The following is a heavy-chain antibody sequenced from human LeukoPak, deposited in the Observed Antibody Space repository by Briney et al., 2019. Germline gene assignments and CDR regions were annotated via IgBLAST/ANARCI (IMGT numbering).Heavy chain of an antibody. D-gene: IGHD2-21*01. CDR2: IYTSGST. J-gene: IGHJ5*02. CDR1: GGSINTYY. V-gene: IGHV4-4*07. CDR3: ARAILRRIVGWAHFELSNWFDP. Sequence: SETLSLTCIVSGGSINTYYWSWIRQPAGKGLEYIGRIYTSGSTNYNPSLKSRVTMSVDTSKNQFSLKLSSVTAADTAVYYCARAILRRIVGWAHFELSNWFDPWGQGTLVTVSS.